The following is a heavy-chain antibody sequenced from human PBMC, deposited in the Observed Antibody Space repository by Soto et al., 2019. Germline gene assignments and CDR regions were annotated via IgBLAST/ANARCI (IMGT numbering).Heavy chain of an antibody. J-gene: IGHJ6*02. CDR3: ARDRPRYCSSTSCSDYYYYGMDV. D-gene: IGHD2-2*01. CDR1: GYTFTSCY. Sequence: APAKVSCKASGYTFTSCYMHWVRQAPGQGLEWMGIINPSGGSTSYAQKFQGRVTITRDTSTSTVYMELSSLRSEDTAVYYCARDRPRYCSSTSCSDYYYYGMDVWGQGTTVTVSS. V-gene: IGHV1-46*01. CDR2: INPSGGST.